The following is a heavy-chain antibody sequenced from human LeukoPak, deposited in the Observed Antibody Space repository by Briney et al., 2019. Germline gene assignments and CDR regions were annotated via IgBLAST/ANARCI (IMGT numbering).Heavy chain of an antibody. Sequence: GGSLRLSCAASGFTFSSYWMHWVRQGPRKGLVWVSRINSDGSSTNYADTVKGRFTISGDNANNTLYLQMNSLRAEDTAVYYCASQRGYCSGGICSENWFDPWGQGTLVTVSS. V-gene: IGHV3-74*01. CDR2: INSDGSST. CDR3: ASQRGYCSGGICSENWFDP. D-gene: IGHD2-15*01. CDR1: GFTFSSYW. J-gene: IGHJ5*02.